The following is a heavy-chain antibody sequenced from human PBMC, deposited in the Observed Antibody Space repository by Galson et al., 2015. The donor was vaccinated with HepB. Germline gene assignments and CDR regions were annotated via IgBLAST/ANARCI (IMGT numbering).Heavy chain of an antibody. CDR2: IYYRGST. CDR1: GGSISGYY. Sequence: LTCTVSGGSISGYYWSWVRQPPGKGLEWIGYIYYRGSTNYNPSLKSRVTISVDTSKNQFSLKLSSVTAADTAVYYCTRGGAAPRGNWFDPWGQGTLVTVSS. CDR3: TRGGAAPRGNWFDP. D-gene: IGHD6-6*01. V-gene: IGHV4-59*01. J-gene: IGHJ5*02.